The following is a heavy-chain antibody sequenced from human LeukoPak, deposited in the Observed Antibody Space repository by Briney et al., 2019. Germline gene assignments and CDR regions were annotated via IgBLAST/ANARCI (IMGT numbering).Heavy chain of an antibody. V-gene: IGHV3-23*01. CDR1: GLIFTRDS. J-gene: IGHJ4*02. CDR2: ISGSGGST. CDR3: AKVRRKWELLNQPLDFDY. Sequence: QPGGSLRLSCAASGLIFTRDSMNWVRQAPGKGLEWVSAISGSGGSTYYADSVKGRFTISRDNSKNTLYLQMNSLRAEDTAVYYCAKVRRKWELLNQPLDFDYWGQGTLVTVSS. D-gene: IGHD1-26*01.